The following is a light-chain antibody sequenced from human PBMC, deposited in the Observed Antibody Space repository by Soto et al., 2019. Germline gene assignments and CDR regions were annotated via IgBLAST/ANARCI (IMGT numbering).Light chain of an antibody. J-gene: IGLJ1*01. CDR2: DVS. V-gene: IGLV2-11*01. CDR1: SSDVGGYNY. Sequence: QSALTQPRSVSGSPGQSVTISCTGTSSDVGGYNYVSWYQQHPGKAPKLMIYDVSKRPSGVPDRFSGSKSGNTASLTISGLQAEDEADYYCCSYAGSYVFGTWTKLNVL. CDR3: CSYAGSYV.